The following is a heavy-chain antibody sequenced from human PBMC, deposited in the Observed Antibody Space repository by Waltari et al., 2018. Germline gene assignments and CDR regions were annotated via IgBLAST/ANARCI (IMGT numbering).Heavy chain of an antibody. CDR2: IYHSGST. CDR1: GYSISSGYY. J-gene: IGHJ6*02. Sequence: QVQLQESGPGLVKPSETLSLTCAVSGYSISSGYYWGWIRQPPGKGLEWIGSIYHSGSTYFNPALKSRVTISVDTSKNQFSLKLSSGTAADTAVYYLARHRGAAAGPPRIYYYYGMDVWGQGTTVTVSS. D-gene: IGHD6-13*01. CDR3: ARHRGAAAGPPRIYYYYGMDV. V-gene: IGHV4-38-2*01.